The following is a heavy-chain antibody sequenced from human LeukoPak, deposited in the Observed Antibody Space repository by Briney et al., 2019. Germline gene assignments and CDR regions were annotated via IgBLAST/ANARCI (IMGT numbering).Heavy chain of an antibody. Sequence: PGGSLRLSCAASGFTFSSYWMSWVRQAPGKGLEWVANIKQDGSEKYYVDSVKGRFTISRDNSKSTLYLQMNNLRAEDTAVYYCAKHWSYCSTSSCFFNYYYYYMDVWGKGTTVTVSS. D-gene: IGHD2-2*01. V-gene: IGHV3-7*03. CDR3: AKHWSYCSTSSCFFNYYYYYMDV. CDR2: IKQDGSEK. CDR1: GFTFSSYW. J-gene: IGHJ6*03.